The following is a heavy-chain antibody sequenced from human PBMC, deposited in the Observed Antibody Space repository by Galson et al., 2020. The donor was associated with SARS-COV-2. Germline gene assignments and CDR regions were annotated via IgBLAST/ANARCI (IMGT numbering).Heavy chain of an antibody. Sequence: SETLSLTCAVYGESFSPNYWNWVRLSPGRGLEWIGEITHSGDASYSPSLKSRVTISADKSKNQFSLNVKSVTAADTAVYYCARARPSRSGFYYYYHMDVWSKGTTVTVSS. CDR1: GESFSPNY. D-gene: IGHD3-3*01. CDR2: ITHSGDA. CDR3: ARARPSRSGFYYYYHMDV. V-gene: IGHV4-34*01. J-gene: IGHJ6*03.